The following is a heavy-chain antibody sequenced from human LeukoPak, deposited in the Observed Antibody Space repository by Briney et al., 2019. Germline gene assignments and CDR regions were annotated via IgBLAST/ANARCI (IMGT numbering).Heavy chain of an antibody. Sequence: PSETLSLTCTVSGGSISSYYWSWIRQPPGKGLEWMGYIYYSGSTNYNPSLKSRVTISVETSKTRFSLKLSSVTAADTAVYYCARTYSSGWLVWFDPWGQGTLVTVSS. CDR1: GGSISSYY. CDR2: IYYSGST. J-gene: IGHJ5*02. V-gene: IGHV4-59*01. D-gene: IGHD6-19*01. CDR3: ARTYSSGWLVWFDP.